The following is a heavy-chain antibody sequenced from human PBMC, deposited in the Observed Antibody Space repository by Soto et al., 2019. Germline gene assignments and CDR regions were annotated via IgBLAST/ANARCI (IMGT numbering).Heavy chain of an antibody. CDR1: GYTFTSYY. V-gene: IGHV1-46*01. CDR2: INPSGGST. J-gene: IGHJ6*02. CDR3: ARGGTIFGVVIEYYYYYGMDV. D-gene: IGHD3-3*01. Sequence: ASGKVSCKASGYTFTSYYMHWVRQAPGQGLEWMGIINPSGGSTSYAQKFQGRVTMTRDTSTSTVYMELSSLRSEDTAAYYCARGGTIFGVVIEYYYYYGMDVWGQGTTVTVSS.